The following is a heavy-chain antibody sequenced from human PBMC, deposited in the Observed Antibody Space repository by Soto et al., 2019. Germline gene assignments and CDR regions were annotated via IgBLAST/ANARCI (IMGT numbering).Heavy chain of an antibody. CDR1: GYTFTDYY. D-gene: IGHD5-12*01. Sequence: ASVKVSCKASGYTFTDYYMHWVRQAPGQGLEWMGWINPNSGGTKYAQKFQAWVTMTADTSISTAYLELSRLRSDHTAVYYCAREDGYKGGDAFDIWGQGTMVTVSS. J-gene: IGHJ3*02. CDR3: AREDGYKGGDAFDI. CDR2: INPNSGGT. V-gene: IGHV1-2*04.